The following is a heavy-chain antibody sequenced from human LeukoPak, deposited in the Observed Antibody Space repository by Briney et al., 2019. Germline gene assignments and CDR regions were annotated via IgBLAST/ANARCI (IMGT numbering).Heavy chain of an antibody. V-gene: IGHV3-23*01. J-gene: IGHJ4*02. CDR1: GFTSDTYW. CDR3: AKTPSSFDY. Sequence: PGGSLRLSCAASGFTSDTYWMTWVRQAPGKGLEWVSGISGGGGGTHYADSVKGRFTISRDNSKNTLYLQMNSLRAEDTAVYYCAKTPSSFDYWGQGTLVTVSS. CDR2: ISGGGGGT. D-gene: IGHD6-6*01.